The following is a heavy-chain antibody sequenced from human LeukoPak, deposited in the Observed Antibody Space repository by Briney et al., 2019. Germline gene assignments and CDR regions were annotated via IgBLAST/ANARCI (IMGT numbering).Heavy chain of an antibody. J-gene: IGHJ3*02. V-gene: IGHV1-69*13. Sequence: SVKVSCKASGYTFTSYAISWVRQAPGQGLEWMGGIIPIFGTANYAQKFQGRVTITADESTSTAYMELSSLRSEDTAVYYCARGGDYGDYVGHAFDIWGQGTMVTVSS. CDR1: GYTFTSYA. CDR3: ARGGDYGDYVGHAFDI. CDR2: IIPIFGTA. D-gene: IGHD4-17*01.